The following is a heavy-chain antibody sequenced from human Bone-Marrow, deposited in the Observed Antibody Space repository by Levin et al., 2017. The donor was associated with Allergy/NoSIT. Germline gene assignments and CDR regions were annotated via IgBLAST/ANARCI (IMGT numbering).Heavy chain of an antibody. J-gene: IGHJ6*02. Sequence: GGSLRLSCAASGFTFSSYAMTWVRQSPGKGLEWVAAITGSGGSTQYAQSVQGRFTISRDISKNTLFLQMNSLRGDDTAVYYCARFSGHSRGWESQTESERLAYFYGLDVWGQGTTVSISS. CDR2: ITGSGGST. D-gene: IGHD6-25*01. CDR1: GFTFSSYA. V-gene: IGHV3-23*01. CDR3: ARFSGHSRGWESQTESERLAYFYGLDV.